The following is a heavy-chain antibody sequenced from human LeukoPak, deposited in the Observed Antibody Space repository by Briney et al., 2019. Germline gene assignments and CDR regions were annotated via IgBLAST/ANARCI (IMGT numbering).Heavy chain of an antibody. V-gene: IGHV4-39*07. D-gene: IGHD1-26*01. CDR2: IYYSGST. CDR1: GGSISSSSYY. CDR3: AEGIVGANGEYFFDY. Sequence: SETLSLTCTVSGGSISSSSYYWGWIRQPRGKGLEWIGSIYYSGSTYYNPSLKSRVTISVDTSKNQFSLKLSSVTAADTAVYYCAEGIVGANGEYFFDYWGQGTLVTVSS. J-gene: IGHJ4*02.